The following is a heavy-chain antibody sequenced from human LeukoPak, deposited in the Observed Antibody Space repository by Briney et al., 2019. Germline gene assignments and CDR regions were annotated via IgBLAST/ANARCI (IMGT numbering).Heavy chain of an antibody. CDR1: GYTFTGYY. CDR3: ARDLQWYPSPYYDILTGYSIAFDI. D-gene: IGHD3-9*01. CDR2: INPPNGGT. V-gene: IGHV1-2*02. J-gene: IGHJ3*02. Sequence: GASVKVSCKASGYTFTGYYMHWVRQAPGQGLEWVGWINPPNGGTNYAQKFQGRVTMTRDTSISTAYMELSRLRSDDTAVYYCARDLQWYPSPYYDILTGYSIAFDIWGQGTMVTVSS.